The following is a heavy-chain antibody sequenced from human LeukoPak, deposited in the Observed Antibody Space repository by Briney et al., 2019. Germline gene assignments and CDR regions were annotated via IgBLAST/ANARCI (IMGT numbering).Heavy chain of an antibody. D-gene: IGHD5-18*01. J-gene: IGHJ6*02. Sequence: SETLSLTCTVSGGSISSYYWSWIRQPPGKGLEWIGEINHSGSTNYNPSLKSRVTISVDTSKNQFSLKLSSVTAADTAVYYCARGWTVQLWFYYGMDVWGQGTTVTVSS. V-gene: IGHV4-34*01. CDR3: ARGWTVQLWFYYGMDV. CDR1: GGSISSYY. CDR2: INHSGST.